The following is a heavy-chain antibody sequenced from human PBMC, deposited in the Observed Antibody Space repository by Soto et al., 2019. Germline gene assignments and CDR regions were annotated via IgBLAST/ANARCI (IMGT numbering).Heavy chain of an antibody. J-gene: IGHJ3*02. D-gene: IGHD5-12*01. Sequence: QVQLQQWGAGLLKPSETLSLTCAVYGGSFSGYYWSWIRQPPGKGLEWIGEINHSGSTNYNPSLKGRVTHSVDTSKNQFSLTLSSVTAADTAVYYCARGLKQWLRRQGAFDIWGQGTMVTVSS. V-gene: IGHV4-34*01. CDR2: INHSGST. CDR1: GGSFSGYY. CDR3: ARGLKQWLRRQGAFDI.